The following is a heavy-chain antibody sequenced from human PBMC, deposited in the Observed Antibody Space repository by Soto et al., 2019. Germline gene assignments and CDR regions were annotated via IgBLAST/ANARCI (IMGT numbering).Heavy chain of an antibody. CDR1: VFTFSSHL. J-gene: IGHJ1*01. D-gene: IGHD2-15*01. Sequence: WGSLRLSCAASVFTFSSHLMHWVRQAPGKGLVWVSRINDDGSSTSYADSVKGRFTFSRDNAKNTLYLQMNSLRAEDTAVYYCASRSGGNCYRGFQHWGQGTLVTVSS. CDR2: INDDGSST. V-gene: IGHV3-74*01. CDR3: ASRSGGNCYRGFQH.